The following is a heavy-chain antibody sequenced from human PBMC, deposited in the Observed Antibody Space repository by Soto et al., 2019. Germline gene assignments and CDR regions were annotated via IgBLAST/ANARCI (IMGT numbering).Heavy chain of an antibody. CDR1: GFTFSCWA. CDR2: ISGSGGST. J-gene: IGHJ4*02. CDR3: AKAPIADYYDSSGYPYYFDY. D-gene: IGHD3-22*01. V-gene: IGHV3-23*01. Sequence: PGASLRLTYAASGFTFSCWAMRWVRQSRGKGLEWVSAISGSGGSTYYADSVKGRFTISRDNSKNTLYLQMNSLRAEDTAVYYCAKAPIADYYDSSGYPYYFDYWGQGP.